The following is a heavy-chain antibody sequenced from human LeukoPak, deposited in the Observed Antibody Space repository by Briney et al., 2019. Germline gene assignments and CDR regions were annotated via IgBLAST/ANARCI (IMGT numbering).Heavy chain of an antibody. D-gene: IGHD4-17*01. CDR1: GGPISSYY. Sequence: SETLSLTCTVSGGPISSYYWSWIRQPPGKGLEWIGYIYYSGSTNYNPSLKSRVTISVDTSKNQFSLKLSSVTAADTAVYYCARENGDYADYWGQGTLVTVSS. CDR3: ARENGDYADY. CDR2: IYYSGST. V-gene: IGHV4-59*01. J-gene: IGHJ4*02.